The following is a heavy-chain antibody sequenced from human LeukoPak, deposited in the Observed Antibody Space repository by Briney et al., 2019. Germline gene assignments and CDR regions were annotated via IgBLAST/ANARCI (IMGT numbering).Heavy chain of an antibody. CDR3: ARVYTGSSWDYYYYMDV. J-gene: IGHJ6*03. V-gene: IGHV4-38-2*02. CDR2: ISHTGSS. D-gene: IGHD6-13*01. CDR1: GYSISNGHY. Sequence: SETLSLTCTVSGYSISNGHYWGWIRQPPGKGLEWIGSISHTGSSYYNPSLKSRVTISVDTSKNQFSLRLSSVTAADTALYYCARVYTGSSWDYYYYMDVWGKGTTVTVSS.